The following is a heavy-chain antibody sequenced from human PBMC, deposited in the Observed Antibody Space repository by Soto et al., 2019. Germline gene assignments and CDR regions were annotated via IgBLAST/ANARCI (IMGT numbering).Heavy chain of an antibody. D-gene: IGHD3-10*01. V-gene: IGHV4-34*01. J-gene: IGHJ4*02. CDR2: INHSGST. CDR1: GGSFSGYY. CDR3: ARGSPRPAIYGSGSYYRGYFDY. Sequence: SETLSLTCAVYGGSFSGYYWSWIRQPPGKGLEWIGEINHSGSTNYNPSLKSRVTISVDTSKNQFSLKLSSVTAADTAVYYCARGSPRPAIYGSGSYYRGYFDYWGQGTLVTVSS.